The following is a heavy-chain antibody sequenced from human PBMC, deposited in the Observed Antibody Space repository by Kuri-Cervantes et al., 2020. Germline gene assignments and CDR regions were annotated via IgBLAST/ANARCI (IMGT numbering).Heavy chain of an antibody. Sequence: ASVKVSCKASGYTFTGFYMHWVRQAPGQGLEWMGWINPNSGGTNYAQKFQGRVTMTSDTSISTAYMELSSLRSDDTAVYYCARVDGFGETTDYYYYYGMDVWGQGTTVTVSS. V-gene: IGHV1-2*02. J-gene: IGHJ6*02. CDR3: ARVDGFGETTDYYYYYGMDV. CDR1: GYTFTGFY. CDR2: INPNSGGT. D-gene: IGHD3-16*01.